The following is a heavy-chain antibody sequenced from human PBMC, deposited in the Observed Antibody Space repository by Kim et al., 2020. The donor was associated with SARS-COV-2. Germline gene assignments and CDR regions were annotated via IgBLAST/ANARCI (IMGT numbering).Heavy chain of an antibody. J-gene: IGHJ4*02. CDR2: ISYGGSTK. D-gene: IGHD3-10*01. Sequence: GGSLRLSCVASGFTFGSYAMHWVRQAPGKGLEWVAVISYGGSTKYYADSVKGRFTVSRDNSKNTLYLQMDSLRPEDTAVYYCAKLRASETLLLYFDYWGQGTQVTVSS. CDR3: AKLRASETLLLYFDY. V-gene: IGHV3-30*18. CDR1: GFTFGSYA.